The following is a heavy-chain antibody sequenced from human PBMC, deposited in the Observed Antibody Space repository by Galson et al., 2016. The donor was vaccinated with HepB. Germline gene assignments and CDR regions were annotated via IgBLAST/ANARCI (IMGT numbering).Heavy chain of an antibody. CDR2: TYHTGAT. Sequence: TLSLTCTVSGASITAGGYFWNWIRQHPGNGLEWIGYTYHTGATYYSPSLVGRVTISPDTSKNQFSLTLTSVTVADSAVYYCARDVGPTLVRGINDAFDVWGQGTLVTVSS. CDR1: GASITAGGYF. D-gene: IGHD3-10*01. J-gene: IGHJ3*01. V-gene: IGHV4-31*03. CDR3: ARDVGPTLVRGINDAFDV.